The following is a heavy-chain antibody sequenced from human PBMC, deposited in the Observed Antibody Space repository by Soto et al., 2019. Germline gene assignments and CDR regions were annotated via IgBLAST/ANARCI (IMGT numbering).Heavy chain of an antibody. CDR1: GYSFAGYW. Sequence: GESLKISCKGSGYSFAGYWIAWMRQKPGKGLEWMGRIDPSDSQTYYSPSFRGHVTISVTESITTVFLQWSSLRASDTAMYYCARRSYYYYYYGMDVWGQGTTVTVSS. CDR3: ARRSYYYYYYGMDV. D-gene: IGHD6-6*01. CDR2: IDPSDSQT. J-gene: IGHJ6*02. V-gene: IGHV5-10-1*01.